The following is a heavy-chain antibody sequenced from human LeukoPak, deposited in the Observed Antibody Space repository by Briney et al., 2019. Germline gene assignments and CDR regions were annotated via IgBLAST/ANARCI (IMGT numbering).Heavy chain of an antibody. CDR3: ARATGIAVAGLGFDY. CDR2: INAGNGNT. Sequence: GASVKVSCKASGYTFTSYAMHWVRQAPGQRLEWMGWINAGNGNTKYSQKFQGRVTITRDTSASTAYMELSSLRPEDTAVYYCARATGIAVAGLGFDYWGQGTLVTVSS. D-gene: IGHD6-19*01. V-gene: IGHV1-3*01. J-gene: IGHJ4*02. CDR1: GYTFTSYA.